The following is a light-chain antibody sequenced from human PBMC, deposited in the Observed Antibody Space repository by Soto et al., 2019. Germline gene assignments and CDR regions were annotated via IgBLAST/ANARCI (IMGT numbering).Light chain of an antibody. V-gene: IGLV2-14*01. CDR1: SNDVGIYNY. Sequence: QSALTQPASVSGSPGQSITISCTGTSNDVGIYNYVSWYQQHPGKAPKLMIYEVSNRPSGVSNRFSGSKSGNTASLTISGLQAEDEADYYCSSYTSSSTLCVFGTGTKVNVL. J-gene: IGLJ1*01. CDR2: EVS. CDR3: SSYTSSSTLCV.